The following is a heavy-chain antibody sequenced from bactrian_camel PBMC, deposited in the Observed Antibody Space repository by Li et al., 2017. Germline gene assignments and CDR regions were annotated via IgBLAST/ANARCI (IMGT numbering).Heavy chain of an antibody. CDR2: IISDGRP. CDR1: GLTYSRYC. V-gene: IGHV3S55*01. Sequence: HVQLVESGGGSVQAGGSLRLSCAASGLTYSRYCMGWFRQAPGKEREWVAHIISDGRPAVADSLKGRFTISQGKAQNMLYLQMNSLKPEDTAQYYCAAETATYYCRDYPRRYWGQGTQVTVS. J-gene: IGHJ4*01. CDR3: AAETATYYCRDYPRRY. D-gene: IGHD4*01.